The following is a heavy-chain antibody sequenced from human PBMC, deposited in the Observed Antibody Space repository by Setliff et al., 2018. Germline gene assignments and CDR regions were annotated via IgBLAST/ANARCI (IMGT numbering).Heavy chain of an antibody. CDR2: ISAYNGNT. Sequence: ASVKVSCKASGYTFTSYGISWVRQAPGQGLEWMGWISAYNGNTNYAQKLQGRVTMTTDTSTSTAYMELRSLRSDDTAVYYCARGGYRAEYGDYGDAFDIRGQGTMVTVS. J-gene: IGHJ3*02. V-gene: IGHV1-18*01. CDR3: ARGGYRAEYGDYGDAFDI. D-gene: IGHD4-17*01. CDR1: GYTFTSYG.